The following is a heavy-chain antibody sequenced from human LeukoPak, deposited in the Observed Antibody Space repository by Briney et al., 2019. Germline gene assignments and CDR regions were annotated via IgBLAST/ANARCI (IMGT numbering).Heavy chain of an antibody. CDR3: ARHRFSGRYYYDSSGYYSDY. Sequence: GESLKISFKGSGYSFTSYWIGWVRPMPGKSLEWMGIIYPGDSDTRYSPSFQGQVTISADKSISTAYLQWSSLKASDTAMYYCARHRFSGRYYYDSSGYYSDYWGQGTLVTVSS. J-gene: IGHJ4*02. CDR2: IYPGDSDT. CDR1: GYSFTSYW. V-gene: IGHV5-51*01. D-gene: IGHD3-22*01.